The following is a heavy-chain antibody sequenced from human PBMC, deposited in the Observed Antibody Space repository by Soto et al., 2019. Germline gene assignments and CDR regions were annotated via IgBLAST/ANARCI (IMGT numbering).Heavy chain of an antibody. D-gene: IGHD3-9*01. J-gene: IGHJ4*02. Sequence: VVSLGLSCAASGFTFSSYGMHWVRQAPGKGLEWVAAISGSGGSTYYADSVKGRFTISRDNSKNTLYLQMNSLRAEDTAVYYCAKDRGQKVLRYFDWLLFKWGQGNLVTVSS. CDR2: ISGSGGST. CDR3: AKDRGQKVLRYFDWLLFK. V-gene: IGHV3-23*01. CDR1: GFTFSSYG.